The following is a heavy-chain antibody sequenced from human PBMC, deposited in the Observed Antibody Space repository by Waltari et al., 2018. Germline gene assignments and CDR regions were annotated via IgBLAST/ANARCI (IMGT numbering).Heavy chain of an antibody. CDR1: GYSISSGYY. Sequence: QVQLQESGPGLVKPSETLSLTCAFSGYSISSGYYWGWIRQPPGKGLEWIGSIYHSGSTYYNPSLKSRVTISVDTSKNQFSLKLSSVTAADTAVYYCAGSKIAAAGGDYWGQGTLVTVSS. CDR2: IYHSGST. J-gene: IGHJ4*02. D-gene: IGHD6-13*01. V-gene: IGHV4-38-2*01. CDR3: AGSKIAAAGGDY.